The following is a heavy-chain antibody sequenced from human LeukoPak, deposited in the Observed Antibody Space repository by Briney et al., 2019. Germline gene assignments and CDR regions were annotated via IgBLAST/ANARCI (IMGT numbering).Heavy chain of an antibody. V-gene: IGHV4-59*08. CDR3: ARHERIAVAGEEFVY. CDR2: IYYSGST. D-gene: IGHD6-19*01. CDR1: GGSISSYY. J-gene: IGHJ4*02. Sequence: SETLSLPCTVSGGSISSYYWSWLRQPPGKGLEWLGYIYYSGSTNYNPSLKSRVTISVDTSKNQFSLKLSSVTAADTAVYYCARHERIAVAGEEFVYWGEGTLVTVSS.